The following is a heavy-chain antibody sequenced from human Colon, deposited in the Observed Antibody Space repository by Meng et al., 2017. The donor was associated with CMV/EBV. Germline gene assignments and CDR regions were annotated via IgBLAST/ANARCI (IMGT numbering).Heavy chain of an antibody. CDR3: VRTNRGYCNFITCWEWFDP. D-gene: IGHD2-15*01. CDR1: GFNVNKNY. CDR2: IDWSGEKT. Sequence: GESLKISCAVSGFNVNKNYMNWVRQAPGKGLEWVSGIDWSGEKTGYADSVKGRFTISRDNAKNSLYLEMSGLRPEDTALYHCVRTNRGYCNFITCWEWFDPWGQGTLVTVSS. V-gene: IGHV3-20*01. J-gene: IGHJ5*02.